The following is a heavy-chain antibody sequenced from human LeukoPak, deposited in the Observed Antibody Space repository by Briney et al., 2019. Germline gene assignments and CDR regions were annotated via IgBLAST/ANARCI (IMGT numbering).Heavy chain of an antibody. D-gene: IGHD3-22*01. CDR1: GFTFISYA. Sequence: GASLRLSCAASGFTFISYAMSWVRQAPGKGLEWVTAISGSGGSTYYADSVKGRFTISRDNSKSTLYLQMNSLRAEDTAVYYCAKDKWYYYDSSGYYHDYWGQGTLVTVSS. V-gene: IGHV3-23*01. CDR2: ISGSGGST. J-gene: IGHJ4*02. CDR3: AKDKWYYYDSSGYYHDY.